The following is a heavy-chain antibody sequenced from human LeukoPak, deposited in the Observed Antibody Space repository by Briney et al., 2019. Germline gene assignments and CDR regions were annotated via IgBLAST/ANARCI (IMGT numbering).Heavy chain of an antibody. CDR3: ARESESSGWYDY. CDR2: ISGDGGST. J-gene: IGHJ4*02. Sequence: GGSLGLSCAAPGFMFHNYAIHWVRQAPGKGLEWVSLISGDGGSTFYADSVKGRFTISRDNSKNSLYLQMNSLRSDDTALYYCARESESSGWYDYWGQGTLVTVSS. CDR1: GFMFHNYA. V-gene: IGHV3-43*02. D-gene: IGHD6-19*01.